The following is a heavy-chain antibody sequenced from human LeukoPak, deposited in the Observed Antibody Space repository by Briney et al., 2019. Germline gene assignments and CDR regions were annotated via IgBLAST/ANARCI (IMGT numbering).Heavy chain of an antibody. J-gene: IGHJ4*02. CDR1: GFTLSSYA. V-gene: IGHV3-23*01. CDR2: ISDTGNT. D-gene: IGHD3-10*01. Sequence: PGGSLRLSCAASGFTLSSYAMSWVRQAPGKGLEWVSAISDTGNTYHADSVKGRFTISRDNAKNSLYLQMNSLRAEDTAVYYCARRYGSGTYYTSGDYFDSWGQGILVTVSS. CDR3: ARRYGSGTYYTSGDYFDS.